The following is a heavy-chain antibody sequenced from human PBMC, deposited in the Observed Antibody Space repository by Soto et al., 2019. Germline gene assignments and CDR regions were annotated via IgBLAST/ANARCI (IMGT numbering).Heavy chain of an antibody. J-gene: IGHJ1*01. Sequence: ASVKVSCKASGYLFTAYSMHWVRLAPGQGLEWMGVVNPSGGSTKYAQNSQGRVTMTRDTSTTTIYMELSSLRSDDTAIYYCAREENCSGGTCYSEYFHRWGQGTLVTV. CDR3: AREENCSGGTCYSEYFHR. CDR1: GYLFTAYS. D-gene: IGHD2-15*01. CDR2: VNPSGGST. V-gene: IGHV1-46*01.